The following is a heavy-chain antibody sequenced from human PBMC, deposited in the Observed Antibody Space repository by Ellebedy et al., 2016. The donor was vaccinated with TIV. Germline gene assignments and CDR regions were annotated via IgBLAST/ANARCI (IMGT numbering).Heavy chain of an antibody. CDR2: IYYSGST. CDR1: GASISSSSYY. V-gene: IGHV4-39*01. CDR3: ARCSYDSSGFYSYYGMDV. Sequence: MPSETLSLTCTVSGASISSSSYYWGWIRQPPGKGLEWIGSIYYSGSTYYNPSLKSRVTISVDTSTNQFSLKLSSVTAADTAVYYCARCSYDSSGFYSYYGMDVWGQGTTVTVSS. J-gene: IGHJ6*02. D-gene: IGHD3-22*01.